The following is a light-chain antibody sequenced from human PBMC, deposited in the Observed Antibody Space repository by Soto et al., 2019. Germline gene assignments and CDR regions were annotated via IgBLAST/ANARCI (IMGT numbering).Light chain of an antibody. V-gene: IGKV4-1*01. CDR3: QQYESTPPT. CDR1: QSVLYSSNNKNY. J-gene: IGKJ2*01. CDR2: WAS. Sequence: DIVMTQSPDSLAVSLGERATINCKSSQSVLYSSNNKNYLAWYQQRPGQPPKLLIYWASTRESVVPDRFSGSGSGTDFTLTITSLQDEDVAVYYCQQYESTPPTFCQGTKLEIK.